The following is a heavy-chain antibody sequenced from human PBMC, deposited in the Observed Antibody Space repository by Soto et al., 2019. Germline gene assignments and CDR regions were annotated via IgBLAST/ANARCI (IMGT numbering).Heavy chain of an antibody. Sequence: PSETLSLTCAVYGGSFSTYYWGWIRQPPGKGLEWIGSIYYSGSTHYNPSLKSRVTISVDTSKNQFSLKLSSVTAADTAVYYCARRYGYSFDYWGQGTLVTVSS. CDR2: IYYSGST. CDR3: ARRYGYSFDY. J-gene: IGHJ4*02. D-gene: IGHD1-1*01. V-gene: IGHV4-59*08. CDR1: GGSFSTYY.